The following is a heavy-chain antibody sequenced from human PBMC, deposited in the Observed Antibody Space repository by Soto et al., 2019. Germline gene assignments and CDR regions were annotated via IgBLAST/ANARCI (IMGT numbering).Heavy chain of an antibody. CDR3: ATQEVGGSYVYTFDP. CDR1: GGSISSSDYY. Sequence: SETLSLTCTVSGGSISSSDYYWGWIRQPPGKGLEWIGNIYYSGSTYYNPSLKSRVTISVDRSKNQFSLKLSSVTAADTAVYYCATQEVGGSYVYTFDPWGQGTLVTVSS. V-gene: IGHV4-39*01. CDR2: IYYSGST. J-gene: IGHJ5*02. D-gene: IGHD1-26*01.